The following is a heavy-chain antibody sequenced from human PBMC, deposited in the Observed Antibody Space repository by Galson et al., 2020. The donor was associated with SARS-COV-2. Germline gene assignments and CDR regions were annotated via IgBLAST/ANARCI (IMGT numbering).Heavy chain of an antibody. V-gene: IGHV3-20*04. CDR2: INWNGGST. CDR3: ASNFWSGPRHDAFDI. Sequence: GESLKISCAASGFTFDDYGMSWVRQAPGKGLEWVSGINWNGGSTGYADSVKGRFTISRDNAKNSLYLQMNSLRAEDTALYYCASNFWSGPRHDAFDIWGQGTMVTVSS. CDR1: GFTFDDYG. J-gene: IGHJ3*02. D-gene: IGHD3-3*01.